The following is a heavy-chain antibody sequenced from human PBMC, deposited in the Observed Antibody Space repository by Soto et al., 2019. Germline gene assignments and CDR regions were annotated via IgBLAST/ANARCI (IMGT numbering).Heavy chain of an antibody. CDR2: IYPGDSDT. Sequence: GESLKISCKGSVYSFTTYWIGWVRQMPGKGLEWMGIIYPGDSDTRYSPSFQGQVTISADKYISTAYLQWSSLKASDTAMYYCLTTVTTDAFDIWAKGQWSPSPQ. D-gene: IGHD4-4*01. J-gene: IGHJ3*02. V-gene: IGHV5-51*01. CDR1: VYSFTTYW. CDR3: LTTVTTDAFDI.